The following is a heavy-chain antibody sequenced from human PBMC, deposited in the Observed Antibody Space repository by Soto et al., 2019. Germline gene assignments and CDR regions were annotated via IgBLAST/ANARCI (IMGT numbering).Heavy chain of an antibody. CDR2: IWYDGSNK. J-gene: IGHJ4*02. D-gene: IGHD5-12*01. CDR3: AKGYSGYDHYFDY. Sequence: GGSLRLSCAASGFTFSSYGMHWVRQAPGKGLEWVAVIWYDGSNKYYADSVKGRFTISRDNSKNTLYLQMNSLRAEDTAVYYCAKGYSGYDHYFDYWGQGTLVTVSS. CDR1: GFTFSSYG. V-gene: IGHV3-33*06.